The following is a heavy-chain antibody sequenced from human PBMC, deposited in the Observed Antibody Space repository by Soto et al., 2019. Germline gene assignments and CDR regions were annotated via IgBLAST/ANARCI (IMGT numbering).Heavy chain of an antibody. D-gene: IGHD4-17*01. CDR2: IGTAGDT. CDR1: GFTFSSYD. J-gene: IGHJ6*03. CDR3: ARGPYGGGYYYYYYMDV. Sequence: GGSLRLSCAASGFTFSSYDMHWVRQATGKGLEWVSAIGTAGDTYYPGSVKGRFTISRENAKNSLYLQMNSLRAGDTAVYYCARGPYGGGYYYYYYMDVWSKGTTVTVSS. V-gene: IGHV3-13*01.